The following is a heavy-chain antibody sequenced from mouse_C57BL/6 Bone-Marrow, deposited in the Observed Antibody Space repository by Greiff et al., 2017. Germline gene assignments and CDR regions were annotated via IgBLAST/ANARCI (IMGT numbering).Heavy chain of an antibody. V-gene: IGHV1-26*01. Sequence: VQLQQSGPELVKPGASVKISCKASGYTFTDYYMNWVKQSHGKSLEWIGDINPNNGGTSYNQKFKGKATLTVDKSSSTAYMELRSLTSEDSAVYYCAIRVYGPWFAYWGQGTLVTVSA. CDR2: INPNNGGT. J-gene: IGHJ3*01. CDR3: AIRVYGPWFAY. CDR1: GYTFTDYY. D-gene: IGHD1-2*01.